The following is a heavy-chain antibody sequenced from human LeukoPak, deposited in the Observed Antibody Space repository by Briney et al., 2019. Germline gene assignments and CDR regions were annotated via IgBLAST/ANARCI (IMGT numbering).Heavy chain of an antibody. J-gene: IGHJ6*02. Sequence: GGSLRLSCAASGLNLDAYAMHWVRQAPGKGLEWVSLISGDGTITYYADSVKGRFTISRDNSKNSLFLEMNSLRSEDTAFYYCAKDTPLFYHYYGIAVWGQGTTVTVSS. CDR3: AKDTPLFYHYYGIAV. CDR1: GLNLDAYA. V-gene: IGHV3-43*02. CDR2: ISGDGTIT.